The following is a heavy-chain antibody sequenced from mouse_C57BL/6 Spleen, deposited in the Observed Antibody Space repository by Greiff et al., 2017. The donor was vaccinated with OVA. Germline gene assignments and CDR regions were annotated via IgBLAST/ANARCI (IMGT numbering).Heavy chain of an antibody. Sequence: EVKLMESGGGLVQPKGSLKLSCAASGFSFNTYAMNWVRQAPGKGLEWVARIRSKSNNYATYYADSVKDRFTISRDDSESMLYLQMNNLKTEDTAMYYCVRSRNYYSNYVGWYFDVWGTGTTVTVSS. J-gene: IGHJ1*03. D-gene: IGHD2-5*01. CDR2: IRSKSNNYAT. CDR3: VRSRNYYSNYVGWYFDV. CDR1: GFSFNTYA. V-gene: IGHV10-1*01.